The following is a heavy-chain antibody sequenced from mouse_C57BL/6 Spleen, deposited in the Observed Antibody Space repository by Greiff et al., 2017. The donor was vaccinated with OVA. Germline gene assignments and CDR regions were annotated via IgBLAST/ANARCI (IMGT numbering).Heavy chain of an antibody. D-gene: IGHD1-1*01. Sequence: QVQLQQPGAELVMPGASVKLSCKASGYTFTSYWMHWVKQRPGQGLEWIGEIDPSDSYTNYNQKFKGKSTLTVDKSSSTAYMQLSSLTSEDSAVYYCARNGDYYGSRYFDVWGTGTTVTVSS. CDR3: ARNGDYYGSRYFDV. CDR1: GYTFTSYW. CDR2: IDPSDSYT. J-gene: IGHJ1*03. V-gene: IGHV1-69*01.